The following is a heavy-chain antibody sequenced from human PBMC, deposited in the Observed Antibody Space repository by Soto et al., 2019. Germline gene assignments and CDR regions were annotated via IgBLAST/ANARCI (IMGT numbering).Heavy chain of an antibody. J-gene: IGHJ4*02. CDR3: ARVAKEYYYDSSGYIPDY. Sequence: SETLSLTCTVSGGSISSGGYDWSWIRQHPGKGPEWIGYIYYSGSIYYNPSLKSRVTISVDTSKNQFSLKLSSVTAADTAVYYCARVAKEYYYDSSGYIPDYWGQGTLVTVSS. D-gene: IGHD3-22*01. CDR1: GGSISSGGYD. V-gene: IGHV4-31*03. CDR2: IYYSGSI.